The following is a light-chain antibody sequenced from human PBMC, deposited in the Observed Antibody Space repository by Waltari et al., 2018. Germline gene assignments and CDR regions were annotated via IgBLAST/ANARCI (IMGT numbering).Light chain of an antibody. CDR2: EVS. CDR1: SSDIGSYNL. V-gene: IGLV2-23*02. CDR3: CSYAGSNTLM. Sequence: QSALTQPASVSGSPGQSITISCTGTSSDIGSYNLVSWYQYHPGKAPKLIIYEVSRRPLGVPSRFSGSKSGDTASLTVSGLQAEDEADYYCCSYAGSNTLMFGGGTKLTVL. J-gene: IGLJ3*02.